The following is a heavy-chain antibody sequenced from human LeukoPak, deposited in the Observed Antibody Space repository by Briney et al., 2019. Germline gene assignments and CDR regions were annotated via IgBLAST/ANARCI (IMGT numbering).Heavy chain of an antibody. CDR3: ARSMVGATRCRSFDI. J-gene: IGHJ3*02. D-gene: IGHD1-26*01. Sequence: GGSLRLSCAASGFMFSDDYMSWIRQAPGKGLEWISYISSSGDSTYYADSVRGRFSISRDNAKNSLSLQMNSLRAEDTAVYYCARSMVGATRCRSFDIWGQGQWSPSLQ. CDR2: ISSSGDST. V-gene: IGHV3-11*01. CDR1: GFMFSDDY.